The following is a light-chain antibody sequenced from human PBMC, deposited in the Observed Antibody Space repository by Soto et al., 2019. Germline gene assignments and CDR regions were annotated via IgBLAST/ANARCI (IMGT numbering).Light chain of an antibody. V-gene: IGKV1-5*03. Sequence: DVQMTQSPSILSASVRDRVTITCRASQSIDSWLAWYQQKPGKAPKLLIYKASSLESGVPSRFSGSGSGTEFTLTVSSLQPDDFATYYCQQYHYFPYTFGQGTNLEIK. CDR1: QSIDSW. CDR3: QQYHYFPYT. CDR2: KAS. J-gene: IGKJ2*01.